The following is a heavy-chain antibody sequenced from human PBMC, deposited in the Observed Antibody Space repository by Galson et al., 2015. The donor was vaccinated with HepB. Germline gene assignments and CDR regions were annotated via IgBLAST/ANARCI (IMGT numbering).Heavy chain of an antibody. Sequence: QSGAEVKKPGESLKISCKGSGYKFTSYWIGWVRQMPGKGLEWMGIIYPGDSATRYSPSFQGQVTIPADKSISTAYLQWRRVQASDTAVYYCAIRAGMDAFDIWGQGTMVTISP. CDR1: GYKFTSYW. J-gene: IGHJ3*02. D-gene: IGHD1-1*01. V-gene: IGHV5-51*03. CDR2: IYPGDSAT. CDR3: AIRAGMDAFDI.